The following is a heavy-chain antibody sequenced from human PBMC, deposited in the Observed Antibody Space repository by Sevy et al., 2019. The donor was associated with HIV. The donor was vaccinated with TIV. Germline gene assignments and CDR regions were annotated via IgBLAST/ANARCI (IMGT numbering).Heavy chain of an antibody. D-gene: IGHD2-2*01. V-gene: IGHV3-48*01. CDR3: ARCPGYCSSTSCYLEGMDV. CDR1: GFTFSSYS. CDR2: ISSSSSTI. Sequence: GGSLRLSCAASGFTFSSYSMNWVRQAPGKGLEWVSYISSSSSTIYYADSVKGRFTISRDNAKNSLYLQMNSLRAEDTAVYYCARCPGYCSSTSCYLEGMDVWGQGTTVTVSS. J-gene: IGHJ6*02.